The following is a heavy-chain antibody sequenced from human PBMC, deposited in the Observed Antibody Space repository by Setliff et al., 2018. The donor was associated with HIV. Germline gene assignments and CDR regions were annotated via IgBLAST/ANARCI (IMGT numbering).Heavy chain of an antibody. V-gene: IGHV4-4*08. J-gene: IGHJ6*03. D-gene: IGHD3-3*01. Sequence: SETLSLTCTASGGSISSHYWSWIRQPPGKGLEWIGHIYTSGSTNYNPSLKSRVTMSVGTSKNQFSLKLSSVTAADTAVYYCARCYYNFWSGYPLDYMDVWGKGTTVTVSS. CDR2: IYTSGST. CDR3: ARCYYNFWSGYPLDYMDV. CDR1: GGSISSHY.